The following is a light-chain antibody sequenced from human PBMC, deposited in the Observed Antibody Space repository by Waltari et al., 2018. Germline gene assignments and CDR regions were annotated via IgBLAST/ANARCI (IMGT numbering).Light chain of an antibody. CDR1: QRSSRF. Sequence: DIQMTQSPSSLSASVGDRVTITCRASQRSSRFLNWYQQKPGTAPKLLIYGASNLQSGVPTRFIGSGSGTDFTLTISSLQPEDFATYYCQQSYDTWTFGQGTKVEI. CDR3: QQSYDTWT. V-gene: IGKV1-39*01. J-gene: IGKJ1*01. CDR2: GAS.